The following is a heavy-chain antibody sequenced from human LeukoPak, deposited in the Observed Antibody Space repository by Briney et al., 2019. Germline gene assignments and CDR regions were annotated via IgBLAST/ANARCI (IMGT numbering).Heavy chain of an antibody. CDR2: ISSDGNHK. D-gene: IGHD3-22*01. V-gene: IGHV3-30*18. CDR3: AKAGAYDSSGYYYYLDY. Sequence: PGGSLRLSCAASGSTLSTFGNHWVRQAPGKGLEWVASISSDGNHKYYVGSVEGRFTISRDNSRNTLYLQMNSLRTEDTAVYYCAKAGAYDSSGYYYYLDYWGQGTLVTVPS. CDR1: GSTLSTFG. J-gene: IGHJ4*02.